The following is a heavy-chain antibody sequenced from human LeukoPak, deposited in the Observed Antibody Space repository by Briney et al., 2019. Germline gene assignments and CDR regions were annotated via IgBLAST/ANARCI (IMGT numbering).Heavy chain of an antibody. CDR3: GRGNKSFDP. CDR2: INPNTSGT. V-gene: IGHV1-2*02. Sequence: ASVKVSCKASGYTFTGYYVHWVRQAPGQGLEWMGWINPNTSGTNYAQKFQGRVTMTKDTSTNAAYMELNKLTSDDTAVYYCGRGNKSFDPWGQGTLVTVSS. J-gene: IGHJ5*02. CDR1: GYTFTGYY.